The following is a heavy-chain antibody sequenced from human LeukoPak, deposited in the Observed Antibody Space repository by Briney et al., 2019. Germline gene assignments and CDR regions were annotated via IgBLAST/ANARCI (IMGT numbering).Heavy chain of an antibody. CDR1: GFTVSSNY. CDR2: IYSGGST. V-gene: IGHV3-66*01. J-gene: IGHJ3*02. CDR3: AREQYQLLSHAFDI. D-gene: IGHD2-2*01. Sequence: GGSLRLSCAASGFTVSSNYMSWVRQAPGKGLEWVSVIYSGGSTYYADSVKGRFTISRDNSKNTLYLQMNSLRAEDTAVYYCAREQYQLLSHAFDIWGQGTMVTVSS.